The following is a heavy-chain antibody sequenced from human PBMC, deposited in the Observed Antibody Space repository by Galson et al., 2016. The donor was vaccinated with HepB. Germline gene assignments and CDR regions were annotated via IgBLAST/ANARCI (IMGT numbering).Heavy chain of an antibody. CDR3: ARASSGSDY. D-gene: IGHD5-12*01. Sequence: ETLSLTCIVSGGSISTYYWHWIRQPPGKGLEWIAFIYYSGNTNYNPSLKSRVTISVDTSKNQFSLKLSSVTAADTTVYYCARASSGSDYWGQGTLVTVSS. J-gene: IGHJ4*02. CDR1: GGSISTYY. V-gene: IGHV4-59*01. CDR2: IYYSGNT.